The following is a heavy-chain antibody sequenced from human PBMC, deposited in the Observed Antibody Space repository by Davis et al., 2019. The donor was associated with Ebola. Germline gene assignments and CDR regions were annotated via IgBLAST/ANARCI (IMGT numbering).Heavy chain of an antibody. Sequence: GESLKISCKGSGYVFTGYWITWVRQMPGQGLEWMGIIYHYDSNTMYSPSFRGQVTISVDKSISTAYLQWDNLKASDTAIYYCARLKSLPPYCTPGKCPHSVHWFDPWGQGTLVTVSS. CDR1: GYVFTGYW. CDR2: IYHYDSNT. J-gene: IGHJ5*02. V-gene: IGHV5-51*01. CDR3: ARLKSLPPYCTPGKCPHSVHWFDP. D-gene: IGHD2-8*01.